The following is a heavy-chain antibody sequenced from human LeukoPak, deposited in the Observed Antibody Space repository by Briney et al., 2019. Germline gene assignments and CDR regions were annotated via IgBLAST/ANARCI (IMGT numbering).Heavy chain of an antibody. D-gene: IGHD6-19*01. CDR2: INGGGNTT. CDR1: GFAFSSFA. CDR3: TKELHVAVAVADYYYFYMDV. J-gene: IGHJ6*03. V-gene: IGHV3-23*01. Sequence: HPGGSLRLSCAASGFAFSSFATGWVRQSPGKGLQWLSTINGGGNTTFYADSVKGRFTISRDNSKNTLYLHMDSLRPDDTAIYYCTKELHVAVAVADYYYFYMDVWGRGTAVTVSS.